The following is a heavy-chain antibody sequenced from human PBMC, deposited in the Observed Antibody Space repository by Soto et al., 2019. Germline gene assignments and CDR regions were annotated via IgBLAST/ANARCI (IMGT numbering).Heavy chain of an antibody. Sequence: GGSLRLSCAASGFTFSSYGMHWVRQAPGKGLDWVAVIWYDGGNEYYADSVKGRFTISRDNSKNTLYLQMNSLRAEDTAMYYCARETYSNYFNRPPTDLDYWGQGTLVTVSS. V-gene: IGHV3-33*01. J-gene: IGHJ4*02. CDR3: ARETYSNYFNRPPTDLDY. CDR1: GFTFSSYG. CDR2: IWYDGGNE. D-gene: IGHD4-4*01.